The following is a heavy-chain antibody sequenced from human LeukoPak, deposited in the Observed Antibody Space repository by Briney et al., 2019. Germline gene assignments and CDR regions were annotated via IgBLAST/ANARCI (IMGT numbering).Heavy chain of an antibody. CDR3: ARQGIAVAHRSNWFDP. CDR1: GGSFSGYY. V-gene: IGHV4-34*01. CDR2: IYYSGST. D-gene: IGHD6-19*01. Sequence: KPSETLSLTCAVYGGSFSGYYWSWIRQPPGKGLEWIGSIYYSGSTYYNPSLKSRVTISVDTSKNQFSLKLSSVTAADTAVYYCARQGIAVAHRSNWFDPWGQGTLVTVSS. J-gene: IGHJ5*02.